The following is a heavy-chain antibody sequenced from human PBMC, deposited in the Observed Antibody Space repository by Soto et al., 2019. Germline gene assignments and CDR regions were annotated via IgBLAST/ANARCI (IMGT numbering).Heavy chain of an antibody. CDR3: ADDGSGSPWFYFDY. CDR1: GFTFSNYA. V-gene: IGHV3-23*01. CDR2: ISGSGGST. Sequence: EVQLLQSGGGLVQPGGSLGLSCAASGFTFSNYAMSWVRQAPGKGLEWVSAISGSGGSTYYADSVKGRFTISRDNSKNTLYLQMNSLRAEDTAVYYCADDGSGSPWFYFDYWGQGTLVTVSS. J-gene: IGHJ4*02. D-gene: IGHD3-10*01.